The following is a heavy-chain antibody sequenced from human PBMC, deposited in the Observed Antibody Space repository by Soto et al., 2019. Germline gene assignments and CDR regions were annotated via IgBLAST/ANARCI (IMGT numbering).Heavy chain of an antibody. D-gene: IGHD4-17*01. J-gene: IGHJ4*02. V-gene: IGHV3-23*01. CDR2: ISVSDGTG. Sequence: XRSLQLSCAASALSCSSYSMSGFRQATGKGLEWVSTISVSDGTGYYADSVRGRFTISRDSSKNTLYLQMDNLGVEDTALYYCAKLAPTVTSEPQDYWGQGTLVTVSS. CDR3: AKLAPTVTSEPQDY. CDR1: ALSCSSYS.